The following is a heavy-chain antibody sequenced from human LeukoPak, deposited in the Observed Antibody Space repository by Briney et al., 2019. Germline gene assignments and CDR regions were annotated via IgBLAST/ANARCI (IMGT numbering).Heavy chain of an antibody. V-gene: IGHV4-31*03. J-gene: IGHJ5*02. CDR2: IYYSGST. D-gene: IGHD4-17*01. CDR1: GGSISSGGYY. Sequence: SQTLSLTCTVSGGSISSGGYYWSWIRQHPGKGLEWIGYIYYSGSTYYNPSLKSRVTISVDTSKNQFSLKLSSVTAADTAVYYCARVRVTILWFDPWGQGTLVTVSS. CDR3: ARVRVTILWFDP.